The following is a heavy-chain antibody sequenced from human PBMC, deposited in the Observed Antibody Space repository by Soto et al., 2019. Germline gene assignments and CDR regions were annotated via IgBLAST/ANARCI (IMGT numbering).Heavy chain of an antibody. Sequence: SGGSLRLSCGVSGLTVSGKKYVAWVRQAPGKGLEWVSGFYDLDGTYYADSLKGRFTTSGDSSRTIVYLQMNGLRPEDTAVYYCATWQLQEHAYDVWGQGTTVTVSS. V-gene: IGHV3-53*01. CDR1: GLTVSGKKY. D-gene: IGHD4-4*01. CDR2: FYDLDGT. CDR3: ATWQLQEHAYDV. J-gene: IGHJ3*01.